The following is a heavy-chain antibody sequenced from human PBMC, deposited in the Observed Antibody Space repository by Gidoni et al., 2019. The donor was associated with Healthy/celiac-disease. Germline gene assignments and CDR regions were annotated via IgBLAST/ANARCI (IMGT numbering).Heavy chain of an antibody. CDR3: AREGLRGSGSFFDY. J-gene: IGHJ4*02. CDR1: GFTFSSYA. CDR2: ISYDGSNK. D-gene: IGHD3-22*01. Sequence: QVQLVESGGGVVQPGRCLRPSCAASGFTFSSYAMHWVRQAPGKGLEWVAVISYDGSNKYYADSVKGRFTISRDNSKNTLYLQMNSLRAEDTAVYYCAREGLRGSGSFFDYWGQGTLVTVSS. V-gene: IGHV3-30*01.